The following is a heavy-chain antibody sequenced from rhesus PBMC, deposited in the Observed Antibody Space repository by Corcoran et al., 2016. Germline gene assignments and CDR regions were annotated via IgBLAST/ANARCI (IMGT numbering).Heavy chain of an antibody. J-gene: IGHJ2*01. CDR1: GGSFSGYY. CDR3: ARENYYSGSYYYGNGYFDL. CDR2: ISGSRGTT. D-gene: IGHD3-16*01. V-gene: IGHV4-165*01. Sequence: QVQLQESGPGLVKPSETLSLTCAVSGGSFSGYYWGWIRQPPGKGLEWIGYISGSRGTTTDPPTRKSRVTISKETSKTQVSLKLSSVTAADTAVYYCARENYYSGSYYYGNGYFDLWGPGTPITISS.